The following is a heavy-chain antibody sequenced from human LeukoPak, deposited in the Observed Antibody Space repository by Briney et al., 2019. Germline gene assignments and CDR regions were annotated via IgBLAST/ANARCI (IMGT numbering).Heavy chain of an antibody. J-gene: IGHJ4*02. V-gene: IGHV1-2*02. Sequence: ASVKVSCTASGYTFTVYYLHWVRQAPGQGLEWMGWIDPNSGGSNYAQKFQGRVTMTRDTSIGTAYMDLSRLRSDDTAVYYCARVYYDRAYDYWGQGTLVTVSS. D-gene: IGHD3-22*01. CDR2: IDPNSGGS. CDR3: ARVYYDRAYDY. CDR1: GYTFTVYY.